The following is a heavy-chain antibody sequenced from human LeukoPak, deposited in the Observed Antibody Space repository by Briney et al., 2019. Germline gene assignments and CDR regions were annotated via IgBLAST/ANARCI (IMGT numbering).Heavy chain of an antibody. D-gene: IGHD3-16*01. CDR2: ISSSSSYI. CDR3: ARDGSWGAARWDNWFDP. Sequence: NSGGSLRLSCAASGFTFSSYSMNWVRQAPGKGLEWVSSISSSSSYIYYADSVKGRFTISRDNAKNSLYLQMNSLRAEDTAVYYCARDGSWGAARWDNWFDPWGQGTLVTVSS. J-gene: IGHJ5*02. V-gene: IGHV3-21*01. CDR1: GFTFSSYS.